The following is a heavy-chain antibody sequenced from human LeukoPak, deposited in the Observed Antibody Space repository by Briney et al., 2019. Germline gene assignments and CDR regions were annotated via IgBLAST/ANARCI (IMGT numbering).Heavy chain of an antibody. Sequence: GGSLIFSCAASGFTFSSYAMHWVRQAPGKGLEWVAVISYDGSNKYYADSVKGRFTISRDNSKNTLYLQMNSLRAEDTAVYYCARDWVYKIDYWGRGTLVTVSS. CDR1: GFTFSSYA. CDR3: ARDWVYKIDY. D-gene: IGHD5-24*01. V-gene: IGHV3-30-3*01. J-gene: IGHJ4*02. CDR2: ISYDGSNK.